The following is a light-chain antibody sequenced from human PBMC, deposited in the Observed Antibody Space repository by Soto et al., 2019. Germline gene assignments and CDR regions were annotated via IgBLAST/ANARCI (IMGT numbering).Light chain of an antibody. Sequence: EIVMTQSPATLSVSPGETATLSCRASQTLRNNLAWYQQKPGQAPRLLIYAASTRATGIPARFSGSGSGTEFTLTSSNLQSEDFAVYFWNQYNNSPPDTFGQGTKLEIK. J-gene: IGKJ2*01. CDR1: QTLRNN. CDR3: NQYNNSPPDT. V-gene: IGKV3-15*01. CDR2: AAS.